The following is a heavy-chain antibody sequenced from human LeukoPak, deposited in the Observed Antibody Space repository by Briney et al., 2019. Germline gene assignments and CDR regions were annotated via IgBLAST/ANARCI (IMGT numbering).Heavy chain of an antibody. D-gene: IGHD4-17*01. Sequence: GASVKVSCKASGYTFTSYGISWVRQAPGQGLEWMGWISAYNGNTNYAQKLQGRVTMTTDTSTSTAYMELRSLRSDDMAVYYCARTYGDYDGSYWYFDLWGRGTLVTVSS. J-gene: IGHJ2*01. V-gene: IGHV1-18*03. CDR1: GYTFTSYG. CDR2: ISAYNGNT. CDR3: ARTYGDYDGSYWYFDL.